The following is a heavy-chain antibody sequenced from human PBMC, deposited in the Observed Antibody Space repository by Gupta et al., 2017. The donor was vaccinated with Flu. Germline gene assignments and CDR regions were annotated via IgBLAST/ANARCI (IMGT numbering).Heavy chain of an antibody. J-gene: IGHJ4*02. CDR1: EFSLTEAW. D-gene: IGHD6-19*01. Sequence: EVQLVESGGGLVKPGGSLRISCAASEFSLTEAWMSWVRQAPGKGLEWIGRIKSKADGGTTDYAAAVKGRFTISRDDFKDILYLQMNSLKTEDTAVYFCTSDSGNYPIDNYFDHWGRGTLVTVSS. V-gene: IGHV3-15*01. CDR3: TSDSGNYPIDNYFDH. CDR2: IKSKADGGTT.